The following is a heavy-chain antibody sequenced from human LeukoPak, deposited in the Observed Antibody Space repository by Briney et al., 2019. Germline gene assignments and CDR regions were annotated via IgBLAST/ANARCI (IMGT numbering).Heavy chain of an antibody. J-gene: IGHJ4*02. CDR3: AKDLWLIARVGYFDY. D-gene: IGHD3-22*01. CDR1: GFTFSSYA. V-gene: IGHV3-23*01. Sequence: GGSLRLSCAASGFTFSSYAMSWVRQAPGEGLEWVSAISGSGGSTYYADSVKGRFTISRDNSKNTLYLQMNSLRAEDTAVYYCAKDLWLIARVGYFDYWGQGTLVTVSS. CDR2: ISGSGGST.